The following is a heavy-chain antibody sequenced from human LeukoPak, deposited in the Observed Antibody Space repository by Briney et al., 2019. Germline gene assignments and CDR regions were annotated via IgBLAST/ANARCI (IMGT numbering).Heavy chain of an antibody. CDR1: GFTFSGYW. D-gene: IGHD3-22*01. V-gene: IGHV3-7*01. J-gene: IGHJ4*02. CDR2: INLDGSVR. Sequence: PGGSLRLSCAASGFTFSGYWMSWVRQAPGKGLEWVANINLDGSVRHYVDSARGRFTISRDNAKNSLYLQMNSLRAKDTALYYCATSDDSSGSDWGQGTLVTVSS. CDR3: ATSDDSSGSD.